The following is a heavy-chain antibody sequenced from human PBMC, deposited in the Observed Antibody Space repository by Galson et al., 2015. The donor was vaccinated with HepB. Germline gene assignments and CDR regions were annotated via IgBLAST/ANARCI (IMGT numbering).Heavy chain of an antibody. J-gene: IGHJ4*02. D-gene: IGHD3-3*01. CDR1: GFTFSSYA. V-gene: IGHV3-64D*06. Sequence: SLRLSCAASGFTFSSYAMSWVRQAPGKGLEYVSTISNKGGSTHYADSVKGRFTVSRDNSKNTLYLHMSSVRGEDTAVYYCVKGITIFGVDYFDYWGQGTLVIVSS. CDR3: VKGITIFGVDYFDY. CDR2: ISNKGGST.